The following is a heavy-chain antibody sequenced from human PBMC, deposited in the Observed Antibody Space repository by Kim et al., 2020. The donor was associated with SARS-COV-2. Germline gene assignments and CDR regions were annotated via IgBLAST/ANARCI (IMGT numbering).Heavy chain of an antibody. V-gene: IGHV4-59*08. D-gene: IGHD3-3*01. CDR2: IYYSGST. CDR1: GGSISSYY. Sequence: SETLSLTCTVSGGSISSYYWSWIRQPPWKGLEWIGYIYYSGSTNYNPSLKSRVTISVDTSKNQFSLKLSSVTAADTAVYYCARLFGLDVLRFLEWPGYFYYWGQGTLVTVSS. CDR3: ARLFGLDVLRFLEWPGYFYY. J-gene: IGHJ4*02.